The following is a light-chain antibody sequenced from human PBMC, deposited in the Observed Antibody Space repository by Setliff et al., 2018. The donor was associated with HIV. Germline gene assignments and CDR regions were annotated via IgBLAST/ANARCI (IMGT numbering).Light chain of an antibody. Sequence: QSVLTQPASVSGSPGQSITISCTGTSSDIGGYNYVSWYQQHPGKAPKLMIYDVHKRPSGVSNRFSGSKSGNTASLTISGLQAEDEADYYCYSSTTSSTWVFGGGTKVTVL. CDR1: SSDIGGYNY. V-gene: IGLV2-14*03. J-gene: IGLJ3*02. CDR2: DVH. CDR3: YSSTTSSTWV.